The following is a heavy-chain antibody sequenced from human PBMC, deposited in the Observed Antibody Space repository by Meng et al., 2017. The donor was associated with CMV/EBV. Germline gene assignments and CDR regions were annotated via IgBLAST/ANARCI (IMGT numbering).Heavy chain of an antibody. V-gene: IGHV1-2*02. CDR2: INPNSGGT. Sequence: ASVKVSCKASGYTFTGYNMHWVRQAPGQGLEWMGWINPNSGGTNYAQKFQGRVTMTRDTSISTAYMELSRLRSDDTAVYYCARDLGWCWDYGGNSCRSWFDPWGQGTLVTVSS. CDR1: GYTFTGYN. J-gene: IGHJ5*02. CDR3: ARDLGWCWDYGGNSCRSWFDP. D-gene: IGHD4-23*01.